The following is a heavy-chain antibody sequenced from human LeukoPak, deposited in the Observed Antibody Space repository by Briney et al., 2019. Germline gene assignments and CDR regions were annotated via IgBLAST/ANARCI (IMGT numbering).Heavy chain of an antibody. D-gene: IGHD3-22*01. CDR3: ARDCDRSGYYCY. CDR1: GGTFSTYA. Sequence: SVKVSCKASGGTFSTYAISWVRQAPGQGLEWVGRIVPILGTANYAQNFQGRVTITADRSTTTAYMELSSLRSEDTAVYYCARDCDRSGYYCYWGQGTLVTVSS. CDR2: IVPILGTA. J-gene: IGHJ4*02. V-gene: IGHV1-69*04.